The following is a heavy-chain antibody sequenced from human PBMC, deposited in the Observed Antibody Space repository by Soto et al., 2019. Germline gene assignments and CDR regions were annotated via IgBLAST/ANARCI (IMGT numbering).Heavy chain of an antibody. V-gene: IGHV4-31*03. CDR1: GGSISSGGYY. CDR3: ARDGEYGDYFDY. Sequence: SVTLSLTCTVSGGSISSGGYYWSWIRQHPGKGLEWIGYIYYSGSTYYNPSLKSRVTISVDTSKNQFSLKLSSVTAADTAVYYCARDGEYGDYFDYWGQGTLVTVS. J-gene: IGHJ4*02. D-gene: IGHD4-17*01. CDR2: IYYSGST.